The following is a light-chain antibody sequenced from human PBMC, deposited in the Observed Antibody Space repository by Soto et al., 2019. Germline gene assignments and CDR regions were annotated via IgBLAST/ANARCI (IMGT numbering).Light chain of an antibody. CDR3: CSYAGTYTYV. J-gene: IGLJ1*01. V-gene: IGLV2-11*01. CDR2: DVN. Sequence: QSALTQTRSVSGSPGQSVTSSCTGTSSDVGGYKYVSWYQQHPGKAPKLMIYDVNTRPSGVPDRLSGSRSGNTASLAISGLQAEDEAEYYCCSYAGTYTYVFGTGTKLPVL. CDR1: SSDVGGYKY.